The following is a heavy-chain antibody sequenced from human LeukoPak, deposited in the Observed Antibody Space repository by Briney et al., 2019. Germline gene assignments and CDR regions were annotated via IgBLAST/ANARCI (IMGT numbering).Heavy chain of an antibody. CDR2: ISGSGAST. CDR1: GFTFSTYA. D-gene: IGHD3-3*01. CDR3: AKDHYWSIDY. Sequence: GGSLRLSCEASGFTFSTYAMSWVRQAPGKGLEWVAGISGSGASTYYAGSMKGRFTISRDIAKNTLYLQMNSLRAEDTGVYYCAKDHYWSIDYRGRGTLVTVSS. J-gene: IGHJ4*02. V-gene: IGHV3-23*01.